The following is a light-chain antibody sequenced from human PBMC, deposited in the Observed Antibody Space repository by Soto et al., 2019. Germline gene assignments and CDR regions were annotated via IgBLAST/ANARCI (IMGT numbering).Light chain of an antibody. CDR2: DAS. J-gene: IGKJ4*01. V-gene: IGKV1-33*01. CDR3: QQYDNLPPT. CDR1: QDISNY. Sequence: DIQMTQSQSSLSASVGDRVTITCQASQDISNYLNCYQQKPGKAPKLLIYDASNLETGVPSMFSGSGSGTDFTFTISSLQPEDIATYYFQQYDNLPPTFGGGTTVEIK.